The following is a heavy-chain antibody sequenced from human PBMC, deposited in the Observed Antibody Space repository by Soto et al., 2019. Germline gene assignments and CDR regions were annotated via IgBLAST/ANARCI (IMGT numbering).Heavy chain of an antibody. Sequence: HPGGSLRLSCAASGFTVSTCVMSWVRQAPGKGLKWVSAIGGSGDTTYYADSVKGRFTISRDNSKNTLYLQMNSLRAEDTAVYYCARDTWGEAAAGPYWGQGTLVTVSS. CDR2: IGGSGDTT. J-gene: IGHJ4*02. CDR3: ARDTWGEAAAGPY. V-gene: IGHV3-23*01. D-gene: IGHD6-13*01. CDR1: GFTVSTCV.